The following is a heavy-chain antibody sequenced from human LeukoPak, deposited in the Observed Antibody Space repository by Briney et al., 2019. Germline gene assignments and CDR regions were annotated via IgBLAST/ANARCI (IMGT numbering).Heavy chain of an antibody. CDR3: ARLAYCSNAVCYSNYYYSMDV. V-gene: IGHV5-51*01. J-gene: IGHJ6*03. CDR2: IYPDDSDT. CDR1: GYTFSSYW. Sequence: GESLKISCKGSGYTFSSYWIGWVRQMPGKGLEWMGIIYPDDSDTRYSPSFQGQVTISADKSISTAYLQWSSLKASDTAMYYCARLAYCSNAVCYSNYYYSMDVWGKGTTVTVSS. D-gene: IGHD2-8*01.